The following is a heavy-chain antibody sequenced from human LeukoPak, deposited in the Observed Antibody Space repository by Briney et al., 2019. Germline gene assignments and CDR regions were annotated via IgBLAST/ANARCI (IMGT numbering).Heavy chain of an antibody. Sequence: SETLSLTCTVSGGSISSYYWSWIRQPPGKGLEWIGYIYYSGSTNYNPSLKSRVTISVDTSKNQFSLKLSSVTAADTAVYYCARRVPGFRLDYWGQGTLVTVSS. D-gene: IGHD2-2*01. J-gene: IGHJ4*02. V-gene: IGHV4-59*08. CDR1: GGSISSYY. CDR2: IYYSGST. CDR3: ARRVPGFRLDY.